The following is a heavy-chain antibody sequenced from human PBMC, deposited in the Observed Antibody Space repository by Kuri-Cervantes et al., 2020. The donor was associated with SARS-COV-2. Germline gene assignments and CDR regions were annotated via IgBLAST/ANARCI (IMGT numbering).Heavy chain of an antibody. CDR3: ARAGGILSYMDA. D-gene: IGHD3-9*01. CDR1: GDSISSANYY. V-gene: IGHV4-61*02. CDR2: ISSRGVP. J-gene: IGHJ6*03. Sequence: SETLSLTCTVSGDSISSANYYWTWFRQPTVKGLEWIWRISSRGVPNYNPSLKSRVTMSLDTTNNQFSLRLTAVTDADTAVYFCARAGGILSYMDAWGKGTTVTVSS.